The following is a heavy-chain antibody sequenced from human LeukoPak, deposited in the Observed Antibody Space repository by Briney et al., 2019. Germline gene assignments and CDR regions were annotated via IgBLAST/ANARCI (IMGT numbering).Heavy chain of an antibody. CDR2: INPSGGST. Sequence: ASVKVSCKASGYTFTSYYMHWVRQAPGQGLEWMGIINPSGGSTSYAQKFQGRVTMTRDTSMSTVYMELSSLRSEDTAVYYCAREDGCSSTSCYEAFDIWGQGTMVTVSS. V-gene: IGHV1-46*01. D-gene: IGHD2-2*01. J-gene: IGHJ3*02. CDR3: AREDGCSSTSCYEAFDI. CDR1: GYTFTSYY.